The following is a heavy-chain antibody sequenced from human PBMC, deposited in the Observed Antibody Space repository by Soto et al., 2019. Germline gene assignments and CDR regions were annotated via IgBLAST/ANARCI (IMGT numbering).Heavy chain of an antibody. Sequence: PGGSLRLSCAASGFTFSSYGMHWVRQAPGKGLEWVAVIWYDGSNKYYADSVKGRFTISRDNSKNTLYLQMNSLRAEDTAVYYCARDMGGWELPNENAFDIWGQGTMVTVSS. CDR2: IWYDGSNK. J-gene: IGHJ3*02. D-gene: IGHD1-26*01. CDR1: GFTFSSYG. CDR3: ARDMGGWELPNENAFDI. V-gene: IGHV3-33*01.